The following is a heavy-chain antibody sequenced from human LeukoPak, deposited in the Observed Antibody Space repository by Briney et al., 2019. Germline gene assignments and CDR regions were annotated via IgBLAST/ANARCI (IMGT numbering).Heavy chain of an antibody. CDR1: GGSITSSSYY. V-gene: IGHV4-61*01. CDR3: ARETSQKGAHYMDV. D-gene: IGHD3-16*01. CDR2: IYYSGST. J-gene: IGHJ6*03. Sequence: SETLSLTCTVSGGSITSSSYYWSWIRQPPGKGLEWIGYIYYSGSTNYNPSLKSRVTISVDTSKNQFSLKLSSVTAADTAVYYCARETSQKGAHYMDVWGKGTTVTISS.